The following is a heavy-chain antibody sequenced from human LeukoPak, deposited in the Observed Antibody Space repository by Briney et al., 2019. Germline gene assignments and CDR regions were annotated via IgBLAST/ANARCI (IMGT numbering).Heavy chain of an antibody. Sequence: GGSLRLSCAASGFTFGSYSMNWVRQAPGKGLEWVSFISSDSSTIFYADSVKGRFAISRDNAKNSLYLQVNGLRAEDTAVYYCARDGYNYGFWFWGQGTLVTVSS. CDR1: GFTFGSYS. J-gene: IGHJ4*02. D-gene: IGHD5-24*01. CDR3: ARDGYNYGFWF. CDR2: ISSDSSTI. V-gene: IGHV3-48*04.